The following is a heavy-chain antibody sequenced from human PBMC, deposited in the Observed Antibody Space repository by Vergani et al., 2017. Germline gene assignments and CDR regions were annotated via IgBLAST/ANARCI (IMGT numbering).Heavy chain of an antibody. V-gene: IGHV7-4-1*02. CDR2: INTNTGNP. D-gene: IGHD3-22*01. J-gene: IGHJ4*02. CDR1: GYTFTSYA. CDR3: ARGNYYYDSSGYRFDY. Sequence: QVQLVQSGSELKKPGASVKVSCQASGYTFTSYAISWVRQAPGQGLEWMGWINTNTGNPTYAQGFTGRFVFSLDTSVSTADLQISSLRAEDTAVYYCARGNYYYDSSGYRFDYWGQGTLVTVSS.